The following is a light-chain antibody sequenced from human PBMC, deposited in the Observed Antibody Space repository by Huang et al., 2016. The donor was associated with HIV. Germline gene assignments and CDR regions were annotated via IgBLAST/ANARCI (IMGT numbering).Light chain of an antibody. CDR1: QSISADY. Sequence: EIVLTQSPGTLSLSPGERATLSCRASQSISADYLGWYQQKPGQAPRLLIYAASSTATGIPDRFRGSGSGTDFTLTIYRLEPEDFAVYFCQQYAGSPWTFGQGTKVEIK. V-gene: IGKV3-20*01. CDR3: QQYAGSPWT. CDR2: AAS. J-gene: IGKJ1*01.